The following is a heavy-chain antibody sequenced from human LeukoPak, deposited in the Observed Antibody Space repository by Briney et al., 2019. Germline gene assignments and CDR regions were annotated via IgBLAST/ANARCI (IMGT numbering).Heavy chain of an antibody. CDR3: SRAGAMNIYRQYYMEV. J-gene: IGHJ6*03. D-gene: IGHD2/OR15-2a*01. V-gene: IGHV5-51*01. Sequence: PGDSLKISCKGSGYNFPSYRIAWVRQMPGKGLELMGTIYPHDSEIRYSPSFQGHVTLSADTSTSTAYLQFSSLKASDTATYYCSRAGAMNIYRQYYMEVWGKGTAVAVSS. CDR2: IYPHDSEI. CDR1: GYNFPSYR.